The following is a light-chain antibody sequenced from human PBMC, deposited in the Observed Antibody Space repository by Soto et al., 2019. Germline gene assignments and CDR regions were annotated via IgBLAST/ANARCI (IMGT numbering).Light chain of an antibody. CDR2: DAS. J-gene: IGKJ5*01. Sequence: SPATLSLSPGERAALSCRASQSVSSYLAWYQQKPGQAPRLLIYDASNRATGIPARFSGSGSGTDFTLTISSLEPEDFALYYCQHRSNWHITFGQGTRLEIK. V-gene: IGKV3-11*01. CDR3: QHRSNWHIT. CDR1: QSVSSY.